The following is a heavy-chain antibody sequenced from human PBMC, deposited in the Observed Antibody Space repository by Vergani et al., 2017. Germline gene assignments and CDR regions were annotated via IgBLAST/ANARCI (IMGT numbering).Heavy chain of an antibody. CDR1: GFTFSNYC. Sequence: VQLVESGGGLVQPGGSLRLSCTASGFTFSNYCMQWVRQAPGKGLMWVSRINSDGDSTSYADSVKGRFTISRDNAKNTLYLQMDSLRAEDTAVYYCARDGWELLDYFYYMDVWGKGTTVTVSS. CDR2: INSDGDST. CDR3: ARDGWELLDYFYYMDV. J-gene: IGHJ6*03. D-gene: IGHD1-26*01. V-gene: IGHV3-74*01.